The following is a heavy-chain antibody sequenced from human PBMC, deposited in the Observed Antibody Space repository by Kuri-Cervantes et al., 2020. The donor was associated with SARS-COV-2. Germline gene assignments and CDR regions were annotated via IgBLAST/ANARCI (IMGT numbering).Heavy chain of an antibody. CDR3: AKPQRITIFGVVIMVDAFDI. V-gene: IGHV3-48*01. J-gene: IGHJ3*02. D-gene: IGHD3-3*01. CDR2: ISSSSSTI. CDR1: GFTFSSYG. Sequence: GGSLRLSCAASGFTFSSYGMHWVRQAPGKGLEWVSYISSSSSTIYYADSVKGRFTISRDNAKNSLYLQMNGLRAEDTAVYYCAKPQRITIFGVVIMVDAFDIWGQGTMVTVSS.